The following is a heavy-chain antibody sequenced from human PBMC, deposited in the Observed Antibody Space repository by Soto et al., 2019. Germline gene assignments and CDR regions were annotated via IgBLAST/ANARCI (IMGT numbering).Heavy chain of an antibody. CDR1: GFTFSSYG. V-gene: IGHV3-30*18. CDR2: ISYDGSNK. CDR3: AKDQGYVFWSGHGTQNYYGMDV. Sequence: GGSLRLSXAASGFTFSSYGMHWVRQAPGKGLEWVAVISYDGSNKYYADSVKGRFTISRDNSKNTLYLQMNSLTAEDTAVYYCAKDQGYVFWSGHGTQNYYGMDVWGQGTTVTVSS. D-gene: IGHD3-3*01. J-gene: IGHJ6*02.